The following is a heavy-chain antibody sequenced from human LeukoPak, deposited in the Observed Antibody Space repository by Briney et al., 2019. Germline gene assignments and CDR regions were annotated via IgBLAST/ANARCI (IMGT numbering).Heavy chain of an antibody. V-gene: IGHV4-59*01. J-gene: IGHJ4*02. Sequence: SETLSLTCSVSGGSINNDYWTWIRQPPGKGLEWIGYIYYSGSTNYNPSLKSRVTISVDTSKNQFSLRLSSVTAADTAVYYCARDVDTVLVDWGQGTLVTVSS. CDR2: IYYSGST. D-gene: IGHD2-2*03. CDR3: ARDVDTVLVD. CDR1: GGSINNDY.